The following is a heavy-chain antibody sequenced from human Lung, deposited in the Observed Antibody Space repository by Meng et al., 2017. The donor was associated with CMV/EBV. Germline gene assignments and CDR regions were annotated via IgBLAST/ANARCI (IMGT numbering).Heavy chain of an antibody. V-gene: IGHV3-23*01. CDR3: AKDSHYPCCYGMDV. J-gene: IGHJ6*02. Sequence: SXAASGFSFSNFAVSWVRQAPGRGLEWVSNIDGGNRTFYARSVKGRFTISRDSSKNIVYLQMNSPRAEDTAVYFCAKDSHYPCCYGMDVWGQGTTVXVSS. D-gene: IGHD3-10*01. CDR2: IDGGNRT. CDR1: GFSFSNFA.